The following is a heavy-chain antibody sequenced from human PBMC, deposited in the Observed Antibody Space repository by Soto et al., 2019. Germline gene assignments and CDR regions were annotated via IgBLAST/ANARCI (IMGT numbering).Heavy chain of an antibody. D-gene: IGHD3-22*01. V-gene: IGHV1-46*01. J-gene: IGHJ4*02. CDR1: GYTFASYF. CDR3: ARARADYYDSSGYPLGY. Sequence: ASVKVSCKASGYTFASYFIHWVRQAPGQGLEWMGIINPSDRTTSYAPKFQGRVTMTRDTATSTVYMELSSLRAEDTAVYYCARARADYYDSSGYPLGYWGQGTLVTVSS. CDR2: INPSDRTT.